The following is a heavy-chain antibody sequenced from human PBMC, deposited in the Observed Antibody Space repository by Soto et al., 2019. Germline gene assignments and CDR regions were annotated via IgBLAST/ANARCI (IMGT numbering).Heavy chain of an antibody. CDR3: ARHKGSPGMERNWFDP. V-gene: IGHV4-39*01. J-gene: IGHJ5*02. CDR2: IYYSGST. D-gene: IGHD6-13*01. Sequence: QLQLQESGPGLVKPSETLSLTCTVSGGSISSSSYYWGWIRQPPGKGREWIGSIYYSGSTYYNPSLKSRVTISVDTSKNQFSLKLSSVTAADTAVYYCARHKGSPGMERNWFDPWGQGTLVTVSS. CDR1: GGSISSSSYY.